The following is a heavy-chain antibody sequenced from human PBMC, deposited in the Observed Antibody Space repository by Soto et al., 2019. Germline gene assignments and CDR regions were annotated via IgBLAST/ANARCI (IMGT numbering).Heavy chain of an antibody. Sequence: ASVKVSCKVSGYTLSELSVHWVRQAPGKGLEWMGGYDPEDDETLYAQKFQGRVTVTEDIPTDTAYMELSSLRSDDTAVYFCATAHKEDDFWTGAKYYHYMDVWGKGTTVTVSS. CDR1: GYTLSELS. V-gene: IGHV1-24*01. J-gene: IGHJ6*03. D-gene: IGHD3-3*01. CDR2: YDPEDDET. CDR3: ATAHKEDDFWTGAKYYHYMDV.